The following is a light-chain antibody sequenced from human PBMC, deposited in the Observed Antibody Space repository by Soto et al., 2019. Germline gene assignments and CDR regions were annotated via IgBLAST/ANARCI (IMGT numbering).Light chain of an antibody. CDR1: SSDVGGYNY. Sequence: QSALTQPASVSGSPGQSITISCTGTSSDVGGYNYVSWYQHHPGKAPKLMIYEVSNRPSGVYNRFSGSKSGNTASLTISGLQAEDEADYYCSSDTSSSRVFGTGTKLTVL. CDR3: SSDTSSSRV. CDR2: EVS. V-gene: IGLV2-14*01. J-gene: IGLJ1*01.